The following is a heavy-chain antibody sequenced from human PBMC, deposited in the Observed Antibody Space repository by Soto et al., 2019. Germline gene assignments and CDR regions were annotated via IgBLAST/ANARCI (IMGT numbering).Heavy chain of an antibody. Sequence: EVQLVESGGGLVKPGGSLRLSCAASGFTFSSYSMNWVRQAPGKGLEWVSSISSSSSYIYYADSVKGRFTISRDNAKNSLYLQMNSLRAEETAVYYCARDLTTVTTNWGQGTLVTVSS. CDR2: ISSSSSYI. V-gene: IGHV3-21*01. D-gene: IGHD4-4*01. CDR3: ARDLTTVTTN. CDR1: GFTFSSYS. J-gene: IGHJ4*02.